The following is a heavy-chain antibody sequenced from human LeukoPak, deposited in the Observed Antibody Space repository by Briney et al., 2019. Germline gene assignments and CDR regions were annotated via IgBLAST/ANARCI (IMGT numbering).Heavy chain of an antibody. J-gene: IGHJ4*02. Sequence: GRSLRLSCAASGFTFDDHAKHWVRPPPGKGLEWVSGISWNSGNIGYADSVKGGFTISRDNAPNSLSLQMDSLRSEDTAFYYCXXDMNSGGSYPYFDNWGQGTLVTVSS. V-gene: IGHV3-9*01. D-gene: IGHD1-26*01. CDR2: ISWNSGNI. CDR1: GFTFDDHA. CDR3: XXDMNSGGSYPYFDN.